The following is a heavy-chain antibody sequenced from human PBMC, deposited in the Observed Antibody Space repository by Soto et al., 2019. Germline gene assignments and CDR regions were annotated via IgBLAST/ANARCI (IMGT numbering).Heavy chain of an antibody. CDR2: IIPIFGTA. J-gene: IGHJ6*02. Sequence: ASVKVSCKASGGTFSSCAISWVRQAPGQGLEWMGGIIPIFGTANYAQKFQGRVTITADKSTSTAYMELSSLRSEDTAVYYCAISSYDILTGYLVLTYYYYYGMDVWGQGTTVTVPS. CDR1: GGTFSSCA. D-gene: IGHD3-9*01. CDR3: AISSYDILTGYLVLTYYYYYGMDV. V-gene: IGHV1-69*06.